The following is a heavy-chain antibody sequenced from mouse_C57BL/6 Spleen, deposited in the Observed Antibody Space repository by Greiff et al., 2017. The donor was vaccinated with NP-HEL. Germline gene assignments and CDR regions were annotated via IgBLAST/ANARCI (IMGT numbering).Heavy chain of an antibody. Sequence: EVQLVESGAELVRPGASVKLSCTASGFNIKDDYMHWVKQRPEQGLEWIGWIDPENGDTEYASKFQGKATITADTSSNTAYLQRSSLTSEDTAVYYSTHSIYQYYFDYWGQGTTLTVSS. CDR3: THSIYQYYFDY. CDR1: GFNIKDDY. V-gene: IGHV14-4*01. CDR2: IDPENGDT. D-gene: IGHD2-5*01. J-gene: IGHJ2*01.